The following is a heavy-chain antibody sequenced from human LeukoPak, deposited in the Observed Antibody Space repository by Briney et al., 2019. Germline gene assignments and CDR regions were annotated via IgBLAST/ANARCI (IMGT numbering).Heavy chain of an antibody. CDR1: GFTFDDYA. Sequence: GRSLRLSCAASGFTFDDYAMHWVRQAPGKGLEWVSGISWNSGSTGYADSVKGRFTISRDNAKNSLYLQMNSLRAEDTALYYCAKDKWYDSSDYFDYWGQGTLVTVSS. CDR3: AKDKWYDSSDYFDY. D-gene: IGHD3-22*01. CDR2: ISWNSGST. V-gene: IGHV3-9*01. J-gene: IGHJ4*02.